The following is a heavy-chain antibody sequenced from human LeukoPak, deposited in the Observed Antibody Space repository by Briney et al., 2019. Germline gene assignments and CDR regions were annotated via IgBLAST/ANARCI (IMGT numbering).Heavy chain of an antibody. CDR3: ARQGPYYYGPGANNWFDP. J-gene: IGHJ5*02. Sequence: SETLSLTCTVSGGSISSSSYYWGWIRHPPGKGLEWFGRIYYRGIAYNNPSLKSRVTISVDTSKIQFSLKLSSVTAADTAVYYCARQGPYYYGPGANNWFDPWGQGTLVTVSS. D-gene: IGHD3-10*01. V-gene: IGHV4-39*01. CDR1: GGSISSSSYY. CDR2: IYYRGIA.